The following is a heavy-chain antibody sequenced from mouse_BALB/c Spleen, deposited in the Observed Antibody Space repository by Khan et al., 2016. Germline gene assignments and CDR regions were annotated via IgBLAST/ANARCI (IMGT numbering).Heavy chain of an antibody. V-gene: IGHV9-3*02. J-gene: IGHJ3*01. CDR2: INTNTGEP. Sequence: QIQLVQSGPELKKPGETVKISCKASGYTFTNYGMNWVKQAPGKGLKWMGWINTNTGEPTYAEEYKGRFAFSLETAASPASLQINNLKEEEPATYFWSRDGGPARAVGAYWGQGTLVTVSA. D-gene: IGHD3-1*01. CDR1: GYTFTNYG. CDR3: SRDGGPARAVGAY.